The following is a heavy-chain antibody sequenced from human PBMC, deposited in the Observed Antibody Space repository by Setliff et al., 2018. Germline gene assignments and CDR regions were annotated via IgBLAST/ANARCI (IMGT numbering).Heavy chain of an antibody. CDR3: ARGQDSDYIWGSYRYTTGEDWYFDL. Sequence: PSETLSLTCAVYGGSLSGYFWTWIRQPPGKGLEWIGEINHSGITNYNPSLKSRVTISVXXXKNXFSXXXSXXTXXXXAXYXCARGQDSDYIWGSYRYTTGEDWYFDLWGRGTLVTVSS. CDR1: GGSLSGYF. V-gene: IGHV4-34*01. CDR2: INHSGIT. D-gene: IGHD3-16*02. J-gene: IGHJ2*01.